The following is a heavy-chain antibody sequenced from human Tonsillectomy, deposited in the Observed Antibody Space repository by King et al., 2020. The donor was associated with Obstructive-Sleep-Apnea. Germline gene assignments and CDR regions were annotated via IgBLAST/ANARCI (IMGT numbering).Heavy chain of an antibody. CDR3: ASLESGVTYTSSWFR. J-gene: IGHJ4*02. D-gene: IGHD6-13*01. CDR1: GFTFRDHN. V-gene: IGHV3-21*01. Sequence: VQLVESEGGLVKPGGSLRLSCIASGFTFRDHNMNWVRQAPGKGRGGVPSIIGNCIYRYYADSGKGRVTISRDNARNSPYLQMNSLRAEDTAVYYCASLESGVTYTSSWFRWGQGTLVTVSS. CDR2: IIGNCIYR.